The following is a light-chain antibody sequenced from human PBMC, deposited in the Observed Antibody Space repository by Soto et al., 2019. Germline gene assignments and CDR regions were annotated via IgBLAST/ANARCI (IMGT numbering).Light chain of an antibody. CDR1: QSLTND. Sequence: IVMKMSPATVSVSQGRTATLSCRTSQSLTNDLALAWYQQKPGQAPRLLMYRASTRATDVPDRFSGSGSGTEFTLTISSLQFEDFAIYFCQQYSSWPLTFGQGTRLEI. CDR2: RAS. V-gene: IGKV3-15*01. J-gene: IGKJ5*01. CDR3: QQYSSWPLT.